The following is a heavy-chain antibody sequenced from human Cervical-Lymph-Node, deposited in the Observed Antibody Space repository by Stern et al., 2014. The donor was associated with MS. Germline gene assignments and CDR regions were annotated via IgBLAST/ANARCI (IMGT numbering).Heavy chain of an antibody. Sequence: EVQLVQSGGEVKKPGESLKISCKGSGYSFRKYWIGWVRQMPGKGLEWMGIIYPGDSDTRYSPSFQGQVTISADISINTAYLQWESLKASDTAMYYCARRPPDCSSTSCYGMDVWGQGTTVIVSS. CDR1: GYSFRKYW. V-gene: IGHV5-51*01. CDR2: IYPGDSDT. CDR3: ARRPPDCSSTSCYGMDV. D-gene: IGHD2-2*01. J-gene: IGHJ6*02.